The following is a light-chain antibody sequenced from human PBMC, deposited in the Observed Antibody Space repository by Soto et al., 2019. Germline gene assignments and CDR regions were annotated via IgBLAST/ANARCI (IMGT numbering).Light chain of an antibody. J-gene: IGLJ2*01. CDR3: SSYGGGNNLL. V-gene: IGLV2-8*01. CDR2: EVT. Sequence: QSVLTQPPSASGSPGQSVTISCTGTSSDVGGYNYVSWYQQHPGKAPKLMIYEVTKRPSGVPDRFSGSKSVNTASLTVSGLQAEDEADYYCSSYGGGNNLLFGGGTKLTVL. CDR1: SSDVGGYNY.